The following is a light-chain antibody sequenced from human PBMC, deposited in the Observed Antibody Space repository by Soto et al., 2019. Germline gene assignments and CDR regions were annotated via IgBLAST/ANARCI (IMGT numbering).Light chain of an antibody. Sequence: QSVLTQPTSVSGAPGQRVTISCTGSSSNIGAGYDVHWYQQLPGTAPKLLIYGNSNRPSGVPDRFSGSKSGTSASLAITGLQAEDEADYYCQSYDSSLSGSGAVFGGGTQLTVL. CDR3: QSYDSSLSGSGAV. V-gene: IGLV1-40*01. J-gene: IGLJ7*01. CDR1: SSNIGAGYD. CDR2: GNS.